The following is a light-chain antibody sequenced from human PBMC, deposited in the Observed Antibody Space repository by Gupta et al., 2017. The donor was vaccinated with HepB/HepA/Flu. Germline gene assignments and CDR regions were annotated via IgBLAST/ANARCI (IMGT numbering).Light chain of an antibody. J-gene: IGKJ5*01. CDR1: QSIRSY. CDR2: AAS. V-gene: IGKV1-39*01. CDR3: QQSDSNHSPT. Sequence: DIQMTQSPSSLSASVGDRVTITCRARQSIRSYLNWYQQKPGKAPKLLIYAASSWQSGVTSRFSGSGCGKDLTLTNSRRQPEDFAPYYCQQSDSNHSPTFGPGTLMEIK.